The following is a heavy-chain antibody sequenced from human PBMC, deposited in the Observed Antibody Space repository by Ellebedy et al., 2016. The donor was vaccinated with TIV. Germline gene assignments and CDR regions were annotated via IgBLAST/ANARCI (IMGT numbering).Heavy chain of an antibody. J-gene: IGHJ4*02. CDR1: GYTFTDYR. D-gene: IGHD1-26*01. V-gene: IGHV1-2*02. Sequence: AASVKVSCKASGYTFTDYRLDWVRQAPGLGLEWMGSISPNGGGTHYAKKFQGRVSMTGDTSISTAYLEFSRLTSDDTAVYYCARDYWGSYEYWGQGTLVTVSS. CDR2: ISPNGGGT. CDR3: ARDYWGSYEY.